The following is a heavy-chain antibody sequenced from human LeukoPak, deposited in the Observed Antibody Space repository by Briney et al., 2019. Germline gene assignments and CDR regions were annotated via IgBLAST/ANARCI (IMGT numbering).Heavy chain of an antibody. Sequence: VASVKVSCKASGYTFTGYGISWVRQAPGQGLEWMGWISAYNGNTNYAQKLQGRVTMTTDTSTSTAYMELRSLRSDDTAVYYCARDQEMGYYYGMDVWGQGTTVTVSS. V-gene: IGHV1-18*01. J-gene: IGHJ6*02. CDR2: ISAYNGNT. CDR1: GYTFTGYG. CDR3: ARDQEMGYYYGMDV. D-gene: IGHD5-24*01.